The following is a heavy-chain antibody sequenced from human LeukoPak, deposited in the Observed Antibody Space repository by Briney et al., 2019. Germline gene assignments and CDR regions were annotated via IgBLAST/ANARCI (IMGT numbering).Heavy chain of an antibody. J-gene: IGHJ4*02. CDR2: INSDGSST. CDR3: AKDSTLYCSSTSCYGSFDY. CDR1: GFTFSSYW. Sequence: GGSLRLSCAASGFTFSSYWMHWVRQAPGKGLVWVSRINSDGSSTSYADSAKGRLTISGDNAKNTLYLQMNSLRAEDTALYYCAKDSTLYCSSTSCYGSFDYWGQGTLVTVSS. V-gene: IGHV3-74*01. D-gene: IGHD2-2*01.